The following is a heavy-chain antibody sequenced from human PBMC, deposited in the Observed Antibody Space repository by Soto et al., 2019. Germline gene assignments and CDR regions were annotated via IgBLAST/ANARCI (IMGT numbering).Heavy chain of an antibody. J-gene: IGHJ6*03. CDR1: GDSISRGGYF. Sequence: QVQLQESGPGLVKPSQTLSLTCIVAGDSISRGGYFWTWIRQHPGKGLEWIGYIYDSGSAFYNPSLKSRVTMTVDTSQNQFSLNLRSVTAADTAVLYCARGILRPNHYMDVWGKGTAVAVYS. D-gene: IGHD1-26*01. CDR2: IYDSGSA. CDR3: ARGILRPNHYMDV. V-gene: IGHV4-31*03.